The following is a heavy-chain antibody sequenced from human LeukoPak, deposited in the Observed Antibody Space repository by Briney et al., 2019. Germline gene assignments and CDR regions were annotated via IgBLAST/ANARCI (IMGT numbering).Heavy chain of an antibody. Sequence: GGSLRLSCSASGFTFGTFAMHWARQAPGKGLEYISTISSIGGGTDYADSVKGGFTISRDNSKNTLFLQMSSLRAEDTAVYYCVKFPDWWGQGTLVTVSS. CDR1: GFTFGTFA. D-gene: IGHD3/OR15-3a*01. CDR3: VKFPDW. V-gene: IGHV3-64D*09. CDR2: ISSIGGGT. J-gene: IGHJ4*02.